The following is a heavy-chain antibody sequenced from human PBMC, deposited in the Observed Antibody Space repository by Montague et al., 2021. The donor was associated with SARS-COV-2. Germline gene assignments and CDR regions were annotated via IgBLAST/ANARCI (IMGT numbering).Heavy chain of an antibody. Sequence: SLRLSCAASGFTFSNSAMNWVRQAPGKGLEWVSGSSGSDGGTHYADSVKGRFTISRDNSKNVLYLQMNSLRAEDTALYYCAKDSYYYGLGYGVDVWGQGTTVTVSS. V-gene: IGHV3-23*01. CDR2: SSGSDGGT. CDR1: GFTFSNSA. CDR3: AKDSYYYGLGYGVDV. D-gene: IGHD3-10*01. J-gene: IGHJ6*02.